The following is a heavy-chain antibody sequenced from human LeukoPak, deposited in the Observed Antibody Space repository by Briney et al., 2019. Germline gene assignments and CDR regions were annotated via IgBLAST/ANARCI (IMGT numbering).Heavy chain of an antibody. V-gene: IGHV3-23*01. CDR2: ISSSGGTT. J-gene: IGHJ4*02. CDR3: AKDRNAWPINFDS. Sequence: GGSLRLSCAASGFTFITYAVNWVRQAPGKGLEWASAISSSGGTTYYADSVKGRFSISRDNSKNTLYLRMNSLRAEDTAIYYCAKDRNAWPINFDSWGQGTLVTVSA. D-gene: IGHD1-14*01. CDR1: GFTFITYA.